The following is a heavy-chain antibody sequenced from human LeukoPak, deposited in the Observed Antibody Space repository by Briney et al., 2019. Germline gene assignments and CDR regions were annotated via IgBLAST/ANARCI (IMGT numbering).Heavy chain of an antibody. CDR2: ISSSSSTI. V-gene: IGHV3-48*02. J-gene: IGHJ6*03. Sequence: GGTLTLSCAASGFTFSSYNMNWVRQAPGKGLEWVSYISSSSSTIHYPDSVKGRFTISRDNAKNSLYLQMNSLRDEDTAVYYCAREAQQLVDLYYYYYYMDVWGKGTTVTVSS. CDR3: AREAQQLVDLYYYYYYMDV. D-gene: IGHD6-13*01. CDR1: GFTFSSYN.